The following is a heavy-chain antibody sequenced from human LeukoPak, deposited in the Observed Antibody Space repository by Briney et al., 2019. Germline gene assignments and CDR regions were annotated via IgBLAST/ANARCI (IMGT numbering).Heavy chain of an antibody. CDR3: AKDDRWLQFCC. Sequence: GGSLRLSCAASGFNFGSYSMTWVRQAPGKGLEWVSGIIPSGHTTYYADSVRGRFTISRDNSRNTLYLQMNSLRAEDTAVYYCAKDDRWLQFCCWGQGTLVTVSA. D-gene: IGHD5-24*01. CDR1: GFNFGSYS. V-gene: IGHV3-23*01. CDR2: IIPSGHTT. J-gene: IGHJ4*02.